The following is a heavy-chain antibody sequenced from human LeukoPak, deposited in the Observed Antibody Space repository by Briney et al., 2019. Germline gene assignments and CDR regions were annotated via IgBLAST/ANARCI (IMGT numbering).Heavy chain of an antibody. Sequence: PSETLSLTCTVSGGSISRSSYYWVWIRQPPGMGLEWIGSVYYDGTTYFNPSLKSRVTISVDTSKNQFSLKLSSVTATDTAAYYCAYMGSWGSHFDYWGQGALVTVSS. CDR3: AYMGSWGSHFDY. V-gene: IGHV4-39*01. CDR2: VYYDGTT. D-gene: IGHD1-26*01. J-gene: IGHJ4*02. CDR1: GGSISRSSYY.